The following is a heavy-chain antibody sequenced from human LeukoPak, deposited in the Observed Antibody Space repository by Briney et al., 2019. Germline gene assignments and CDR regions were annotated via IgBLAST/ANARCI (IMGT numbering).Heavy chain of an antibody. CDR1: GYTFTFYA. D-gene: IGHD2-15*01. J-gene: IGHJ6*03. CDR2: INPQNGGT. CDR3: ARDKEVGSCSGSACYADHYYYFYMDV. V-gene: IGHV1-2*02. Sequence: ASVKVSCKTSGYTFTFYALHWVRLVPGQGLEWMGWINPQNGGTKYAPKFQGRLTLTRDTSISTVYMEISGLRSDDTAVYYCARDKEVGSCSGSACYADHYYYFYMDVWGRGTTVTVSS.